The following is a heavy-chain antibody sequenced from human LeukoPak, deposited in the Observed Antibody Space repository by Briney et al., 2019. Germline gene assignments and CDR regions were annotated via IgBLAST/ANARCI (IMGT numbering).Heavy chain of an antibody. Sequence: GGSLRLSCAASGFTFSSYAMTWVRQAPGKGLEWFSAISGSGGSTYYADSVKGRFTISRDNYKNTLYLKMNSLRAEDTPVYYCARDSGIYDSSGYYGLSYSGMDAGGQGTT. J-gene: IGHJ6*02. V-gene: IGHV3-23*01. CDR2: ISGSGGST. CDR3: ARDSGIYDSSGYYGLSYSGMDA. D-gene: IGHD3-22*01. CDR1: GFTFSSYA.